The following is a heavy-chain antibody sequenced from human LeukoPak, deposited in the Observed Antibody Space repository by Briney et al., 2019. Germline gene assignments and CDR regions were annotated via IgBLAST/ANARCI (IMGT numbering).Heavy chain of an antibody. D-gene: IGHD5-18*01. CDR1: GYTFTSYG. V-gene: IGHV1-18*01. J-gene: IGHJ4*02. CDR3: ARVDIAMDFDY. CDR2: ISAYNGNT. Sequence: GSVKVSCKTSGYTFTSYGMRGVRQAPGQGREGMGWISAYNGNTNYAQKLQGRVTMTTDTSTSTAYMELRSLRSDDTAVYYCARVDIAMDFDYWGQGTLVTVSS.